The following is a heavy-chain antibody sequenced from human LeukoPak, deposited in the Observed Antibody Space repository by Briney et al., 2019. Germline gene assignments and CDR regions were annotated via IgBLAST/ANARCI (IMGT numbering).Heavy chain of an antibody. CDR3: ARGRGYMVRGVIVPPTAFDP. Sequence: SETLSLTCAVYGGSFSGYYWSWIRQPPGKGLEWIGEINHSGSTNYNPSLKSRVTISVDTSKNQFSLKLSSVTAADTAVYYCARGRGYMVRGVIVPPTAFDPWGQGTLVTVSS. CDR2: INHSGST. CDR1: GGSFSGYY. D-gene: IGHD3-10*01. J-gene: IGHJ5*02. V-gene: IGHV4-34*09.